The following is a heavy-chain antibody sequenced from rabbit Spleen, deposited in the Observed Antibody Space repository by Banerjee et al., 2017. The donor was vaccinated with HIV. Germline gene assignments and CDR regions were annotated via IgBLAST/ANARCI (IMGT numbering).Heavy chain of an antibody. J-gene: IGHJ6*01. Sequence: QQQLVESGGGLVKPGASLTLTCKASGFDFSSARLICWVRQAPGKGLEWIACIYVGASGTTYYASWAKGRFTISKTSSTTVTLQMTSLTAADTATYFCARDAGTSFSTYGMDLWGQGTLVTVS. CDR2: IYVGASGTT. CDR3: ARDAGTSFSTYGMDL. CDR1: GFDFSSARL. D-gene: IGHD8-1*01. V-gene: IGHV1S45*01.